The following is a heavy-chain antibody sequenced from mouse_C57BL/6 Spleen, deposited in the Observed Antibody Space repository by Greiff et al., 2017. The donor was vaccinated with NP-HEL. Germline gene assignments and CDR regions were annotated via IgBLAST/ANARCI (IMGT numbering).Heavy chain of an antibody. V-gene: IGHV1-82*01. Sequence: VQLQQSGPELVKPGASVKISCKASGYAFSSSWMNWVKQRPGKGLEWIGRIYPGDGDTNYNGKFKGKATLTADKSSSTAYMQLSSLTSEDSAVYCCARRGDYYGSSLDYWGQGTTLTVSS. CDR1: GYAFSSSW. D-gene: IGHD1-1*01. J-gene: IGHJ2*01. CDR3: ARRGDYYGSSLDY. CDR2: IYPGDGDT.